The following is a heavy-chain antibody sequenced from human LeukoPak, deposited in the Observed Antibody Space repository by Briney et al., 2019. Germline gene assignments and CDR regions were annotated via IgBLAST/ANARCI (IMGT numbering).Heavy chain of an antibody. CDR1: GFTFSSYA. D-gene: IGHD3-3*01. V-gene: IGHV3-30-3*01. Sequence: PGGSLRLSCAASGFTFSSYAMHWVRQAPGKGLEWVAAISYSGSNKYYADSVRGRFTIYRDNYKHTLYLQMNSLRAEDADVYYCARVRVGGPAYYYGMDVWGQGTTVTVSS. CDR3: ARVRVGGPAYYYGMDV. CDR2: ISYSGSNK. J-gene: IGHJ6*02.